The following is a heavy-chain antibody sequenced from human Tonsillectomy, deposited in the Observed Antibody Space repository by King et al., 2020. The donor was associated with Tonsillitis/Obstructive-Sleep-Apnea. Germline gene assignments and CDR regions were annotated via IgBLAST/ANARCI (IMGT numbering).Heavy chain of an antibody. J-gene: IGHJ1*01. D-gene: IGHD3-22*01. CDR2: SRPYDGDT. CDR3: ARDYYDSSGYYHGYFQH. Sequence: QLVQSGAEVKKPGASVKVSCKASGYTFTSYDITWVRQAPGQGLEWMGWSRPYDGDTNYAQKLQGRVTMTSDTSTTTAYMELRSLRSDDTAVYYCARDYYDSSGYYHGYFQHWGKGTLVTVSS. CDR1: GYTFTSYD. V-gene: IGHV1-18*01.